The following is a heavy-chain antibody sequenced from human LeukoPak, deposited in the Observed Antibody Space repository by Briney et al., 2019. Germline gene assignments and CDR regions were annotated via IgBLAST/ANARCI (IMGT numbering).Heavy chain of an antibody. V-gene: IGHV3-20*04. Sequence: PGGSLRPSCAASGFTFDDYGMSWVRQAPGKGLEWVSGINWNGGSTGYADSVKGRFTISRDNAKNSLYLQMNSLRAEDTALYYCARNLDTAMVTPAFDIWGQGTMVTVSS. CDR1: GFTFDDYG. J-gene: IGHJ3*02. D-gene: IGHD5-18*01. CDR3: ARNLDTAMVTPAFDI. CDR2: INWNGGST.